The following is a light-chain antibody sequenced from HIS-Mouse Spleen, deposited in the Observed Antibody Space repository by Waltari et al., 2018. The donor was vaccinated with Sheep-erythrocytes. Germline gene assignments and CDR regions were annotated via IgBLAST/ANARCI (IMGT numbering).Light chain of an antibody. CDR1: QSLLHSNGYNY. V-gene: IGKV2-28*01. CDR2: LGS. J-gene: IGKJ2*01. CDR3: MQALQTPPYT. Sequence: DIVMTQSPLSLPVTLGETATISCRSSQSLLHSNGYNYLDWYLQKPGQSPQLLIYLGSNRASGVPDRFSGSGSGTDFTLKISRVEAEDVGVYYCMQALQTPPYTFGQGTKLEIK.